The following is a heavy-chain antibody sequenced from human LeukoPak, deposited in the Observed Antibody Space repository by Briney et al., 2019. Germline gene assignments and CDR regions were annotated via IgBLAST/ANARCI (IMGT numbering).Heavy chain of an antibody. J-gene: IGHJ3*02. CDR3: ARIAAAGTRDAFDI. CDR2: INGYNGNT. Sequence: ASVNVSCKASGYTFISYGISWVRQAPGQGLEWMGWINGYNGNTDYAQKLQGRVTMTTDTSTSTTYMELRSLRSEDTAVYYCARIAAAGTRDAFDIWGQGTMVTVSS. D-gene: IGHD6-13*01. V-gene: IGHV1-18*01. CDR1: GYTFISYG.